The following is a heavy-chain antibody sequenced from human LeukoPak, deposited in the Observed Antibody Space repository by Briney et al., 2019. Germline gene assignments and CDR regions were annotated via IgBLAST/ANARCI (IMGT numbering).Heavy chain of an antibody. CDR1: GYTFTGYY. D-gene: IGHD6-13*01. V-gene: IGHV1-2*02. CDR2: INPNSGGT. Sequence: ASVKVSCKASGYTFTGYYMHWVRQAPGQGLEWMGWINPNSGGTNYAQKFQGRVTMNRDTSISTAYMELNRLRSDDTAVYYCTIDRDSSWYFGPWGQGTLVTVSS. CDR3: TIDRDSSWYFGP. J-gene: IGHJ5*02.